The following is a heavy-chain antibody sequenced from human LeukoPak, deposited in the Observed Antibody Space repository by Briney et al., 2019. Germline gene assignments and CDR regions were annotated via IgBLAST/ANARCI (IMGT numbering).Heavy chain of an antibody. V-gene: IGHV4-59*01. CDR3: ARNAGKYYRYFQH. Sequence: TSETLSLTCTVSGDSMNEYYWSWVRRPPGQGLEWIGYVYYSGSTTYNPSLKSRVNITIDTSKNQFSLTLTSVTAADTAMYYCARNAGKYYRYFQHWGQGTVVSVSS. CDR2: VYYSGST. CDR1: GDSMNEYY. J-gene: IGHJ1*01. D-gene: IGHD2/OR15-2a*01.